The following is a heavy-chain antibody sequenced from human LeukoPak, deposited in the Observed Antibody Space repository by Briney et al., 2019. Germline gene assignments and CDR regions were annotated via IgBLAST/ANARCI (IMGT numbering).Heavy chain of an antibody. CDR2: IIPIFGTA. Sequence: ASVKVSCKASGYTFTGYYMHWVRQALGQGLEWMGGIIPIFGTAKYAQKFQGRVTITADESTSTAYMELSSLRSEDTAVYYCATRAWEGWFDPWGQGTLVTVSS. V-gene: IGHV1-69*13. CDR3: ATRAWEGWFDP. CDR1: GYTFTGYY. J-gene: IGHJ5*02. D-gene: IGHD1-26*01.